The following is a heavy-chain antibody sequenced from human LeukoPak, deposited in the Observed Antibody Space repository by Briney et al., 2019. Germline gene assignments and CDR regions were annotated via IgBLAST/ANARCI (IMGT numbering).Heavy chain of an antibody. J-gene: IGHJ6*02. Sequence: PGGSLRLSCAASGFTVSSNYMSWVRQAPGKGLEWVSVIYSGGITYYADSVKGRFTISRDNSKNTLYLQMNSLRAEDTAVYYCARGVDYYYGMDVWGQGTTATVSS. CDR2: IYSGGIT. CDR1: GFTVSSNY. D-gene: IGHD3-3*01. V-gene: IGHV3-53*01. CDR3: ARGVDYYYGMDV.